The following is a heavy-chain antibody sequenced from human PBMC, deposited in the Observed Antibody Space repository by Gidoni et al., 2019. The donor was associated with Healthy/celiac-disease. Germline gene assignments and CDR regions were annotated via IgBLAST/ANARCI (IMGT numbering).Heavy chain of an antibody. CDR1: GFIFISYA. CDR2: ISGSGGSR. D-gene: IGHD6-13*01. V-gene: IGHV3-23*01. Sequence: EVHLLDSGGGSVQPGGSLSPSCAAAGFIFISYAMSWVRQAAGKGLEWVSVISGSGGSRYYADSVKGRFTSSRDNTKNTLYLQMNSLRAEDTAVYYCAKPEKYSSGWYGAWGAAFDIWGQGTMVTVSS. CDR3: AKPEKYSSGWYGAWGAAFDI. J-gene: IGHJ3*02.